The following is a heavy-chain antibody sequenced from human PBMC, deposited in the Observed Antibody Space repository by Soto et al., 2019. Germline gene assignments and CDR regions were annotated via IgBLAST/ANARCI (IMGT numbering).Heavy chain of an antibody. CDR3: ARGSGAVTPTPFDY. CDR1: GDSISSYY. Sequence: QVQLQESGPGLVKPSETLSLTCIVSGDSISSYYWSWIRQPPGKGLEWIGFMYYSGDTKYNPSLKSLVTMSVDTSTNQFSLKMISVTAADTAVYYCARGSGAVTPTPFDYWGQGTLVTVSS. J-gene: IGHJ4*02. CDR2: MYYSGDT. D-gene: IGHD2-21*02. V-gene: IGHV4-59*01.